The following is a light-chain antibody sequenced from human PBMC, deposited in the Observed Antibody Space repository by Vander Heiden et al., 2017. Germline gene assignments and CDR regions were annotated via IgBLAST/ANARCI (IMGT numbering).Light chain of an antibody. Sequence: PGQRATLSCRASQSHSRNFLAWYQQKPGQRPRLLICGASNRAAGSPGRFNGSGSGTAFTLAISRLVPEDFAVYFCQQYDKLPLTFGGGTKVDLK. J-gene: IGKJ4*01. CDR2: GAS. CDR1: QSHSRNF. V-gene: IGKV3-20*01. CDR3: QQYDKLPLT.